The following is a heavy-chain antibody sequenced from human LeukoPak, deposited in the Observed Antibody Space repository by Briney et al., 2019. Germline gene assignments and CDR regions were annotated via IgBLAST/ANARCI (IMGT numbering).Heavy chain of an antibody. CDR1: GYTFTNNY. J-gene: IGHJ4*02. V-gene: IGHV1-46*01. CDR2: IYPRDGST. CDR3: ARDREGFDY. Sequence: ASVKVSCKASGYTFTNNYLHWVRQAPGQGLEWMGMIYPRDGSTSYAQNFQGRVTVTRDTSTTTVHMELRGLRSEDTAVYYCARDREGFDYWGQGTVVTVSS.